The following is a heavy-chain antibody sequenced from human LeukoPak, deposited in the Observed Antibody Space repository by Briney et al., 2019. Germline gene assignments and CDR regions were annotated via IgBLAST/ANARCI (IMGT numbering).Heavy chain of an antibody. V-gene: IGHV4-34*01. Sequence: SETLSLTCAVYGGSFSGYYWSWIRQPPGKGLEWIGEINHSGSTNYNPSLKSRVTISVDTSKNQFSLKLSSVTAADTAVYYCARGAPNNSGWHWGAWGQGTLVTVSS. CDR1: GGSFSGYY. D-gene: IGHD6-19*01. J-gene: IGHJ4*02. CDR2: INHSGST. CDR3: ARGAPNNSGWHWGA.